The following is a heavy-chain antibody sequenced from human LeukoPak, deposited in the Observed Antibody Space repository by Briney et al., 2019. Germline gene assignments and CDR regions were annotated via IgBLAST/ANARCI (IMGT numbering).Heavy chain of an antibody. V-gene: IGHV3-13*04. CDR3: AREGFCGGDCPGYFDL. D-gene: IGHD2-21*02. J-gene: IGHJ2*01. Sequence: PGGSLRLSCAASGFTFSSYDMHWVRQTPGKGLEWVSAIDTAGDTYYPGSVKGRFTISRENAENSFYLQMNSVSAGDTAVYYCAREGFCGGDCPGYFDLWGRGTLVTVSS. CDR1: GFTFSSYD. CDR2: IDTAGDT.